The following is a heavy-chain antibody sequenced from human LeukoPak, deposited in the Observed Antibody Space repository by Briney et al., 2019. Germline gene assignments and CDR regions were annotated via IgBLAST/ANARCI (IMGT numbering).Heavy chain of an antibody. V-gene: IGHV4-59*01. CDR3: ARVSGHYSNFDY. J-gene: IGHJ4*02. Sequence: PSETLSLTCTVSGASISNYYLSWIRQPPGKGLEWIGCVYYSGSTNYNPSLKSRVTISVDTSKNQFSLKLRSVTTADTAVYYCARVSGHYSNFDYWGQGTLVSVSS. CDR1: GASISNYY. CDR2: VYYSGST. D-gene: IGHD4-11*01.